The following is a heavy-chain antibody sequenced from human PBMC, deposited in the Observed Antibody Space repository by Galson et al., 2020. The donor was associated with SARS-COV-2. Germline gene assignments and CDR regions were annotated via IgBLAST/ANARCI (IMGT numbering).Heavy chain of an antibody. J-gene: IGHJ6*03. V-gene: IGHV3-7*01. CDR1: GFSFSSYW. D-gene: IGHD3-16*02. Sequence: GGSLRLSCAASGFSFSSYWMSWVRQAPGKGLEWVAHIKQDGSEKYYVDSVKGRFTISRDNAKNSLYLQMNSLRAEDTAVYYCARLGSYPPYCCYYMDVWGKGTTVTVS. CDR3: ARLGSYPPYCCYYMDV. CDR2: IKQDGSEK.